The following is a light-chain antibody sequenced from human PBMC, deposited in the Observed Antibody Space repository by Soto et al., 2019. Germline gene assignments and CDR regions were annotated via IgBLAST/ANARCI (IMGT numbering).Light chain of an antibody. V-gene: IGKV3-11*01. CDR1: QSISTY. CDR3: QQNYNLQGT. CDR2: AAS. Sequence: EIVLTQSPATLSLSPGDRATLXCSASQSISTYVNWFQQKPGQPPRLLIYAASTRVTGIPDRISGSGSGTDFSLTISSLEPEDSAVYYCQQNYNLQGTFDPGTKVDIK. J-gene: IGKJ1*01.